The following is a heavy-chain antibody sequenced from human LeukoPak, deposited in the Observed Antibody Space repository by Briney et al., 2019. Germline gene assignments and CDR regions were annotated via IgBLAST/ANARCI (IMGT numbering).Heavy chain of an antibody. CDR3: ARDQGLGIFGSGSYSGYYGMDV. D-gene: IGHD3-10*01. CDR2: INPNRGGT. Sequence: GASVKVSCKASGYTFTGHYMHWVRQAPGQGLEWMGWINPNRGGTNYAQKFQGRVTMTMDTSISTAYMEPRRLRSDDTAVYYCARDQGLGIFGSGSYSGYYGMDVWGQGTTVTVSS. V-gene: IGHV1-2*02. J-gene: IGHJ6*02. CDR1: GYTFTGHY.